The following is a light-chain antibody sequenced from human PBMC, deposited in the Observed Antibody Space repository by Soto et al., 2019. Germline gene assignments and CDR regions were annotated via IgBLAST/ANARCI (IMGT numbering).Light chain of an antibody. J-gene: IGKJ2*01. CDR3: QQYGSSPQT. CDR1: QSVSSSY. V-gene: IGKV3-20*01. CDR2: GAS. Sequence: EIVLTQSPGTLSLSPRERATLSCRASQSVSSSYLAWYQQKPGQAPRLLIYGASSRATDIPDRFSGSGSGTDFTLTISRLEPEDFAVYYCQQYGSSPQTFGQGTKLEIK.